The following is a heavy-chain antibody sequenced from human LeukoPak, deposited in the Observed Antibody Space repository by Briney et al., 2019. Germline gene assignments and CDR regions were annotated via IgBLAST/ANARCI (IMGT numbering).Heavy chain of an antibody. V-gene: IGHV4-61*01. J-gene: IGHJ5*02. Sequence: SETLSLTCTVSGGSVSSGSYYWSWPRQPPGKGLEWFGYIYYSGSAKYNPSLKSRVTISVDTSKNQFSLKLTSVTAADTAVYYCARGFGDWGLSWFDPWGQGTLVTVSS. CDR1: GGSVSSGSYY. CDR3: ARGFGDWGLSWFDP. D-gene: IGHD3-10*01. CDR2: IYYSGSA.